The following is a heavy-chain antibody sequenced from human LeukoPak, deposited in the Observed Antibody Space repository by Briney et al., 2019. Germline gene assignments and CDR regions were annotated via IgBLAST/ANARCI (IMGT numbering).Heavy chain of an antibody. V-gene: IGHV4-39*01. D-gene: IGHD5/OR15-5a*01. CDR1: GGSISSGGYY. CDR3: ARLRALSGHRGAFDI. J-gene: IGHJ3*02. CDR2: VYYPGNA. Sequence: SQTLSLTCTVSGGSISSGGYYWNWIRQTPGKGLEWIGAVYYPGNAYYNPSLKSRVTISVDTSDNRFSLHLSSVNAADTAIYYCARLRALSGHRGAFDIWGQGTLVTVSS.